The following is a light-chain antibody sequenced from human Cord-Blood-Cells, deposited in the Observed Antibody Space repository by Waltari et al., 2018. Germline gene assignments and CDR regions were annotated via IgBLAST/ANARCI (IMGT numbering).Light chain of an antibody. CDR2: DVS. J-gene: IGLJ1*01. Sequence: QSALTQPASLSGSPGQSITIPCTGTSSDVGGYNYVSWYQQHPGKAPKLMIYDVSNRPSGVSNRFSGSKSGNTASLTISGLQAEDEADYYCSSYTSSSTRVFGTGTKVTVL. V-gene: IGLV2-14*03. CDR1: SSDVGGYNY. CDR3: SSYTSSSTRV.